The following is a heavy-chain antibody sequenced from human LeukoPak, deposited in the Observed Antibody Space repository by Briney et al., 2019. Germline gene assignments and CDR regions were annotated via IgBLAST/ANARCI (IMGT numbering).Heavy chain of an antibody. V-gene: IGHV3-33*05. CDR3: ARDPDTSGHYSWFDP. J-gene: IGHJ5*02. CDR1: GFTFSYYG. CDR2: IQYDGSKQ. Sequence: QAGGSLRLSCAASGFTFSYYGMHWVRQVPGKGLEWVAGIQYDGSKQYYGDSVKGRFTISRDNSENRLYLQMNNLRAEDTAVYHRARDPDTSGHYSWFDPWGQGTLVTVSS. D-gene: IGHD3-22*01.